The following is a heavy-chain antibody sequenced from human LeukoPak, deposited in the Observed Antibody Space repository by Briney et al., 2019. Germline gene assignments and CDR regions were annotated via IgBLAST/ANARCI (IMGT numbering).Heavy chain of an antibody. V-gene: IGHV4-4*07. CDR3: AREGYSSGWYLGRQYFQH. CDR1: GGSISSYY. J-gene: IGHJ1*01. CDR2: IYTSGST. Sequence: SETLSLTCTVSGGSISSYYWSWIRQPAGKGLEWIWRIYTSGSTNHNPSLKSRVTMSVDTSKNQFSLKLSSVTAADTAVYYCAREGYSSGWYLGRQYFQHWGQGTLVTVSS. D-gene: IGHD6-19*01.